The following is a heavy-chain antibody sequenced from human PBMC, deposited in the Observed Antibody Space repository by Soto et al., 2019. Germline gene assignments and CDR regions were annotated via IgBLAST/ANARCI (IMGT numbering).Heavy chain of an antibody. D-gene: IGHD3-22*01. CDR2: INPNSGGT. J-gene: IGHJ4*02. CDR3: ARSEIYYDSSGYYDDFDY. V-gene: IGHV1-2*04. CDR1: GYTFTGYY. Sequence: ASVKVSCKASGYTFTGYYMHWVRQAPGQGLEWMGWINPNSGGTNYAQKFQGWVTMTRDTSISTAYMELSRLRSDDTAVYYCARSEIYYDSSGYYDDFDYWGQGTRVTVSS.